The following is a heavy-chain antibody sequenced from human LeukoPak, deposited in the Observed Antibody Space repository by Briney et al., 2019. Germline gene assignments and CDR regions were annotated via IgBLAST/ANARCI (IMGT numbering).Heavy chain of an antibody. J-gene: IGHJ4*02. CDR3: ARGTKTGNTGYDWNY. V-gene: IGHV4-59*01. CDR1: GASISPYY. D-gene: IGHD5-12*01. Sequence: PSETLSLTCTVSGASISPYYWSWIRKPPGRGLEWIGYFYYSGSTNYTPSLKSRVTISIDTSTNQFSLKLNSVTAADTAVYYCARGTKTGNTGYDWNYWGQGSLVTVSS. CDR2: FYYSGST.